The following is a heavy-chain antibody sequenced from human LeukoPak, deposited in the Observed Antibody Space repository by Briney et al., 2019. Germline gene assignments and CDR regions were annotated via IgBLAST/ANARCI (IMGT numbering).Heavy chain of an antibody. CDR3: ARDGDTYYYDSSGYFDY. D-gene: IGHD3-22*01. J-gene: IGHJ4*02. CDR2: ISSSSSTI. Sequence: GGSLRPSCAASGFTFSSYAMSWVRQAPGKGLEWVSYISSSSSTIYYADSVKGRFTISRDNAKNSLYLQMNSLRAEDTAVYYCARDGDTYYYDSSGYFDYWGQGTLVTVSS. CDR1: GFTFSSYA. V-gene: IGHV3-48*01.